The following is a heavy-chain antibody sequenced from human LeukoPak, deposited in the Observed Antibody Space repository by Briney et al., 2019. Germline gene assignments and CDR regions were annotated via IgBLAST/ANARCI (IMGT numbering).Heavy chain of an antibody. V-gene: IGHV1-69*05. Sequence: SVNVSCMASGGTFSSYAISWVRQAPGQGLEWMGGIIPIFGTANYAQKFQGRVTMTRDMSTSTVYMELSSLRSEDTAVYYCARDMRWPPGGWFDPWGQGTLVTVSS. CDR1: GGTFSSYA. CDR3: ARDMRWPPGGWFDP. D-gene: IGHD5-24*01. J-gene: IGHJ5*02. CDR2: IIPIFGTA.